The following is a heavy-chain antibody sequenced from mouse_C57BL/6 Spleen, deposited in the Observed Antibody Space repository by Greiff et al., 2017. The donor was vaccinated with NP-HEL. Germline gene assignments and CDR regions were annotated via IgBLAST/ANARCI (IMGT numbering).Heavy chain of an antibody. CDR2: IYPRSGNT. Sequence: VMLVESGAELARPGASVKLSCKASGYTFTSYGISWVKQRTGQGLEWIGEIYPRSGNTYYNEKFKGKATLTADKSSSTAYMELRSLTSEDSAVYFCARRITTVVATEDYYAMDYWGQGTSVTVSS. V-gene: IGHV1-81*01. J-gene: IGHJ4*01. CDR1: GYTFTSYG. CDR3: ARRITTVVATEDYYAMDY. D-gene: IGHD1-1*01.